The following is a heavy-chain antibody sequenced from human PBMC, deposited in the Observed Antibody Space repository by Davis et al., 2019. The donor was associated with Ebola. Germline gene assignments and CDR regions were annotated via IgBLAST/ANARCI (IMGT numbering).Heavy chain of an antibody. CDR2: INHSGST. Sequence: SETLSLTCAVYGGSFSGYYWSWIRQPPGKGLEWIGEINHSGSTNYNPSLKSRVTISVDTSKNQFSLKLSSVTAADTAVYYCAGDWSGYYTSWFDPWGQGTLVTVSS. J-gene: IGHJ5*02. CDR1: GGSFSGYY. V-gene: IGHV4-34*01. CDR3: AGDWSGYYTSWFDP. D-gene: IGHD3-3*01.